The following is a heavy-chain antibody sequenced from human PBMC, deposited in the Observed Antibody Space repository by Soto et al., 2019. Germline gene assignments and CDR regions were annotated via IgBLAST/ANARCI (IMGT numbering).Heavy chain of an antibody. Sequence: ASVKVSFKASGYTFTSYDINWVRQATGQGLEWMGWMNPNSGNTGYAQKFQGRVTMTRNTSISTAYMELSSLRSEDTAVYYCAREGILWFGELLPFGMDVWGQGTTV. CDR1: GYTFTSYD. J-gene: IGHJ6*02. CDR2: MNPNSGNT. CDR3: AREGILWFGELLPFGMDV. V-gene: IGHV1-8*01. D-gene: IGHD3-10*01.